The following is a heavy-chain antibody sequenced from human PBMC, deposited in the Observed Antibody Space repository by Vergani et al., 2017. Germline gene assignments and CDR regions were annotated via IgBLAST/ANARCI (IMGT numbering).Heavy chain of an antibody. CDR3: TKGSVYYHDSAGHGYDPYTGFDR. Sequence: EVQLVESGGGLAQPGGSLRLSCEASGLTFWKFGMHWVRQGPGKGLEWVSGISWNSGAVDYADSVRGRLTLSRDNAKNSLFLEMNSLRFEDTAVYFCTKGSVYYHDSAGHGYDPYTGFDRWGQGTLVTVSS. D-gene: IGHD5-12*01. CDR2: ISWNSGAV. J-gene: IGHJ3*01. V-gene: IGHV3-9*01. CDR1: GLTFWKFG.